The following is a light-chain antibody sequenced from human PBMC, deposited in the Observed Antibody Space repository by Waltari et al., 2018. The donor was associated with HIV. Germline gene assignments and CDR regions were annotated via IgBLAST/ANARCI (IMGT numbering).Light chain of an antibody. V-gene: IGKV1-27*01. CDR1: QGISYD. Sequence: DIQMTQFPSSLPAFVGDRVTSTCRASQGISYDLTWYQQKPGKVPKLLISAASTLQSGVPSRLSGSGSGTDFTLTISSLQPGDVATYYCQKYNGAPWTFGQGTKVEIK. CDR3: QKYNGAPWT. J-gene: IGKJ1*01. CDR2: AAS.